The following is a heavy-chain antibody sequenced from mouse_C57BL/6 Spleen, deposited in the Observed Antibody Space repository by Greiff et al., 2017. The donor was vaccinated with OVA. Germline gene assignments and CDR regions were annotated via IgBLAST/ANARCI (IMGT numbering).Heavy chain of an antibody. CDR1: GYTFTSYW. J-gene: IGHJ2*01. V-gene: IGHV1-55*01. D-gene: IGHD2-4*01. CDR2: IYPGSGST. Sequence: VKLQESGAELVKPGASVKMSCKASGYTFTSYWITWVKQRPGQGLEWIGDIYPGSGSTNYNEKFKSKATLTVDTSSSTAYMQLSSLTSEDSAVYYCAREVYDYPDYWGQGTTLTVSS. CDR3: AREVYDYPDY.